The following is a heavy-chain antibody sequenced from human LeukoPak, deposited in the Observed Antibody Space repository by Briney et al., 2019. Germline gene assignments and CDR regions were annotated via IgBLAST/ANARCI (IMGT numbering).Heavy chain of an antibody. V-gene: IGHV1-18*01. CDR1: GYTFTTYG. CDR3: AREASTSWPNWFDP. CDR2: ISAYNGNT. D-gene: IGHD6-13*01. J-gene: IGHJ5*02. Sequence: ASVKVSCKASGYTFTTYGISWVRQAPGQGLEWMGWISAYNGNTKYAQNLWDRVTMTTDTSTGTAYMELRGLRSDDTAMYYCAREASTSWPNWFDPWGQGTLVTVS.